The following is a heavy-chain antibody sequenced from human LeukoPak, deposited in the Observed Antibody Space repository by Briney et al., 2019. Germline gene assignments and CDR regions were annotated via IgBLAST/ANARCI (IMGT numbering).Heavy chain of an antibody. CDR3: AKKTIVGATVDAFDI. J-gene: IGHJ3*02. Sequence: GGSLRLSCAASGFTFSNYGMHWVRQAPAKGLEGVASIRYDGFNKYYADSLKGRFTISRDNSKNTLYLQMNSLRAEDTAVYYCAKKTIVGATVDAFDIWGQGTMVIVSS. CDR2: IRYDGFNK. D-gene: IGHD1-26*01. CDR1: GFTFSNYG. V-gene: IGHV3-30*02.